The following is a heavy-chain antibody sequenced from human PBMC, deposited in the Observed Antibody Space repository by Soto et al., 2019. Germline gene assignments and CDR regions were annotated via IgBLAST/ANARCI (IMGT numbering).Heavy chain of an antibody. CDR2: IIPSSGAT. CDR3: VKDGRNHQFDY. V-gene: IGHV1-46*01. CDR1: GVTFTSIY. D-gene: IGHD1-1*01. J-gene: IGHJ4*01. Sequence: QVQLVQSGAEVAKPGASVKVSCKASGVTFTSIYLHWVRQAPGQGPEWMGRIIPSSGATIYAQKFRGRVTLTRDTSTSTVYMELSSLTSEDTAAYYCVKDGRNHQFDYWGHGTLVTVSS.